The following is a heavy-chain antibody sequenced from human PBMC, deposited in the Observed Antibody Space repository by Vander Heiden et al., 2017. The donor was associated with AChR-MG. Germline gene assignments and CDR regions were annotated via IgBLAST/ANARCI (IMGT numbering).Heavy chain of an antibody. D-gene: IGHD6-13*01. J-gene: IGHJ4*02. Sequence: EVQLVQSGAEVKKPGESLKISCKGSGYSFTSYWIGWVRQMPGKGLEWMGIIYPGDSDTRYSPSFQGQVTISADKSISTAYLQWSSLKASDTAMYYCASYSSSWYTEREFPFDYWGQGTLVTVSS. CDR3: ASYSSSWYTEREFPFDY. CDR1: GYSFTSYW. CDR2: IYPGDSDT. V-gene: IGHV5-51*01.